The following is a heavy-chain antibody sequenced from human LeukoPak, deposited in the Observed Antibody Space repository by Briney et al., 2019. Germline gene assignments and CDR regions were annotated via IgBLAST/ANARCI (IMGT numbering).Heavy chain of an antibody. CDR1: GYSFPSYG. J-gene: IGHJ5*02. CDR3: ARDSRVVVPAAFSP. Sequence: ASVKVSCKASGYSFPSYGISWVRQAPGQGFEWMGWVSAYNGNTNYAQKLHGRVTITTDTSTSAAYMGLRSVRSDDTAVYNWARDSRVVVPAAFSPWGQGTLVTVSS. CDR2: VSAYNGNT. D-gene: IGHD2-2*01. V-gene: IGHV1-18*01.